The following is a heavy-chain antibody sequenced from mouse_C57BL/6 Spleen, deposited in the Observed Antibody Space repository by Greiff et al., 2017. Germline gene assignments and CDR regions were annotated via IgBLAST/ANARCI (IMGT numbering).Heavy chain of an antibody. Sequence: EVQLVESGPGLVKPSQSLSLTCSVTGYSITSGYYWNWIRQFPGNKLEWMGYISYDGSNNYNPSLKNRISITRDTSKNQFFLKLNSVTTEDTATYYCARWDYGSSYWYFDVWGTGTTVTVSS. CDR1: GYSITSGYY. D-gene: IGHD1-1*01. J-gene: IGHJ1*03. V-gene: IGHV3-6*01. CDR3: ARWDYGSSYWYFDV. CDR2: ISYDGSN.